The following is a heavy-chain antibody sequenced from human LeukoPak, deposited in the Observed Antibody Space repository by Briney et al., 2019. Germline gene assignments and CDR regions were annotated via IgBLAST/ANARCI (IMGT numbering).Heavy chain of an antibody. J-gene: IGHJ3*02. V-gene: IGHV3-7*05. D-gene: IGHD3-10*01. Sequence: GGSLRLSCAASGFTFSSYWMSWVRHVPGKGLEWVANIRHDGSEKYFVDSVKGRFTISRDNAKNSLYLQMNSLRAEETAVYYCARDGMGVIKAFDIWGQGTMVTVSS. CDR1: GFTFSSYW. CDR2: IRHDGSEK. CDR3: ARDGMGVIKAFDI.